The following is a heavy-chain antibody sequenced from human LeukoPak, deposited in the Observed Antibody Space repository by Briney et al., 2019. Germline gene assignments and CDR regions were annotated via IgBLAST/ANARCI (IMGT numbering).Heavy chain of an antibody. V-gene: IGHV4-34*01. J-gene: IGHJ4*02. CDR2: INHSGDT. CDR1: GGSFSAYY. D-gene: IGHD5-18*01. Sequence: SETLSLTCAVYGGSFSAYYWSWIRQPPGKGLEWIGEINHSGDTNYNPSLKSRVTISVDTSKSQFSLNLSSVTAADTAVYYCAQQLWDYWGQGTLVTVSP. CDR3: AQQLWDY.